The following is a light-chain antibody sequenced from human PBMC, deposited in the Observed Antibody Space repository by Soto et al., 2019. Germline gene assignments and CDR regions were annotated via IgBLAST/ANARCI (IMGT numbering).Light chain of an antibody. CDR1: QSLLGINGYNY. CDR2: LGS. CDR3: MQALQAPLT. V-gene: IGKV2-28*01. Sequence: DIVMTHSPLSLPVTPGEPSSISCRSSQSLLGINGYNYLDWYLQKPGQSPQLLIYLGSIRASGVPDRFSGGGSGTDFTLKISRVEAEDVGLYYCMQALQAPLTFGQGTKVDIK. J-gene: IGKJ1*01.